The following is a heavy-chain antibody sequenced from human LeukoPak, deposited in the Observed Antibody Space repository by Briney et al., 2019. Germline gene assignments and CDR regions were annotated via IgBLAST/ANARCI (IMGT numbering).Heavy chain of an antibody. CDR2: ISTYNGDT. CDR1: GYTFTSYG. V-gene: IGHV1-18*01. J-gene: IGHJ4*02. D-gene: IGHD5-18*01. Sequence: ASVKVSCKASGYTFTSYGITWVRQAPGQGLEWMGWISTYNGDTSYAQKLQGRVTMTTDTSTSTAYMELRSLRSDDTALYYCAIGYRGYNYWGQGTLVIVSS. CDR3: AIGYRGYNY.